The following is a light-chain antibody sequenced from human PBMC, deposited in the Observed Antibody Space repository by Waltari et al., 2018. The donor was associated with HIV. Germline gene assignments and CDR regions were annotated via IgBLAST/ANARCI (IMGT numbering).Light chain of an antibody. J-gene: IGLJ3*02. Sequence: QSVLGQESSASGTAGQRVVISCSGTSANIGKNSVYWYQQFAGATPRLIIYNNGQRPSGVPDRFSGSKSGVSASLVISGLQSGDEATYYCATWDANQWVFGGGTKVSVL. CDR3: ATWDANQWV. CDR1: SANIGKNS. V-gene: IGLV1-47*02. CDR2: NNG.